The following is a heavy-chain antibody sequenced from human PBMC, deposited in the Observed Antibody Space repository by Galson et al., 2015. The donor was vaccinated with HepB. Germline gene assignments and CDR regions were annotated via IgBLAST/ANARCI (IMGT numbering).Heavy chain of an antibody. Sequence: SLRLSCAASGFTFSTYAMHWVRQAPGKGLEWMALISYDGSNRYYADSVKGRFTISRDNSKNTLYLQMNSLRAEDTAVYYCAGSATFDYWGQGTLVTVSS. J-gene: IGHJ4*02. CDR2: ISYDGSNR. CDR3: AGSATFDY. V-gene: IGHV3-30*03. CDR1: GFTFSTYA. D-gene: IGHD3-10*01.